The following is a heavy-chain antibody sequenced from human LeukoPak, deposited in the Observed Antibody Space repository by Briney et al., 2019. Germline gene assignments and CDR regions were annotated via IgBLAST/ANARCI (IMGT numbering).Heavy chain of an antibody. CDR3: AKSDCSSTSCYINY. CDR1: GFTFSSYA. Sequence: GASLRLSCAASGFTFSSYAMSWVRQAPGKGLEWVSGISGSGGSTYYADSVKGRFTISRDNSKNTLYLQMNSLRAEDTAVYYCAKSDCSSTSCYINYWGQGTLVTVSS. CDR2: ISGSGGST. V-gene: IGHV3-23*01. J-gene: IGHJ4*02. D-gene: IGHD2-2*02.